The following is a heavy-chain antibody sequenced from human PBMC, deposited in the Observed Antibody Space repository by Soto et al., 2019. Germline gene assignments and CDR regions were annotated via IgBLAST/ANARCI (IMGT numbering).Heavy chain of an antibody. J-gene: IGHJ6*02. CDR2: ISGSGGST. CDR3: AKVDCTNGVCYEGRSFLYYYYGMDV. V-gene: IGHV3-23*01. D-gene: IGHD2-8*01. CDR1: GFTFSSYA. Sequence: PGGSLRLSCAASGFTFSSYAMSWVRQAPGKGLEWVSAISGSGGSTYYADSVKGRFTISRDNSKNTLYLQMNSLRAEDTAVYYCAKVDCTNGVCYEGRSFLYYYYGMDVWGQGTTVTVSS.